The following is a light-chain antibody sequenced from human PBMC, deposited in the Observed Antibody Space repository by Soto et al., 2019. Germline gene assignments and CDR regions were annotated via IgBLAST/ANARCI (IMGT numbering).Light chain of an antibody. CDR2: AAS. V-gene: IGKV1-9*01. CDR1: QGISSY. Sequence: IQLTQSPSSLSASVGDIVTITFRASQGISSYLGWYQQKPGKAPKLLIYAASSLQSGVPSRFSGSGSGTEFTLTISSLQPDDFATYYCQQYNSYSWTFGQGTKVDIK. CDR3: QQYNSYSWT. J-gene: IGKJ1*01.